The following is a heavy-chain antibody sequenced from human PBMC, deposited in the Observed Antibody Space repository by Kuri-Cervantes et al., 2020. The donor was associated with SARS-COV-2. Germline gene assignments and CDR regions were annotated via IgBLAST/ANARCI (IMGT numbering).Heavy chain of an antibody. Sequence: GGSLRLSCAASGFPFSSYGMHWVRQAPGKGLEWVANIKQDESQKYYVDPVKGRFTISRDNAKNSLYLQINSLRAEDTAMYYCATDWGSSVDGMGVWGQGTTVTVSS. V-gene: IGHV3-7*03. J-gene: IGHJ6*01. CDR2: IKQDESQK. D-gene: IGHD6-6*01. CDR3: ATDWGSSVDGMGV. CDR1: GFPFSSYG.